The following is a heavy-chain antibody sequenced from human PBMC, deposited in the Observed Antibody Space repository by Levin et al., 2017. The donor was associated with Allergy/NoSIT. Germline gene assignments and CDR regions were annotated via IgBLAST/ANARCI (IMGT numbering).Heavy chain of an antibody. D-gene: IGHD3-10*01. CDR1: GYSFTSHY. V-gene: IGHV1-46*01. J-gene: IGHJ6*02. CDR3: ARDREWFGELLYYHYGMDV. Sequence: ASVKVSCKASGYSFTSHYMNWVRQAPGQGLEWMGIINPSDGSTSYAQKLQGRVTMTRDTSASTVYMELRSLRSEDTAGYYCARDREWFGELLYYHYGMDVWGPGTTVTVSS. CDR2: INPSDGST.